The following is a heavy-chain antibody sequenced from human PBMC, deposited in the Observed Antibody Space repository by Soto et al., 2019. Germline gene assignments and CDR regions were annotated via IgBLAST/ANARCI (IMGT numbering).Heavy chain of an antibody. CDR1: GYTFTSYG. Sequence: ASVTVSCQASGYTFTSYGISWVRQAPGQGLEWMGWIRAYNGNTNYAQKFQDRVTITRDTSASTAYMELSSLRSEDTAVYYCARDLGGWPDYWGQGTLVTVSS. CDR3: ARDLGGWPDY. J-gene: IGHJ4*02. D-gene: IGHD6-19*01. CDR2: IRAYNGNT. V-gene: IGHV1-18*01.